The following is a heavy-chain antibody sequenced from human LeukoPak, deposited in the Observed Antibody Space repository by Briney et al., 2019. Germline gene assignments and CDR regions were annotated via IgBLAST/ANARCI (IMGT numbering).Heavy chain of an antibody. CDR1: GFTIGTAW. J-gene: IGHJ6*04. Sequence: QSGVSLRLSCVSSGFTIGTAWMSWVRQAPGKGLEWLGHIKSEGEGATTDYAAPAKGRFAISRDDSENMIYLQMSSLKIDDTAIYYCIAHFPYFYGFDVWGKGTTATVSS. D-gene: IGHD3-3*02. CDR3: IAHFPYFYGFDV. CDR2: IKSEGEGATT. V-gene: IGHV3-15*01.